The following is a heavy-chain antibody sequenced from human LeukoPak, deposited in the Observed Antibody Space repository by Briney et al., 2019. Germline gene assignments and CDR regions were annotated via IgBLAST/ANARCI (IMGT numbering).Heavy chain of an antibody. CDR3: ARVLRYFDWLPFDY. CDR1: GFTFRNAW. D-gene: IGHD3-9*01. Sequence: GGSLRLSCAASGFTFRNAWMSWVRQAPGKGLEWVGRIKSKTDGGTTDYAAPVKGRFTISRDNSKNTLYLQMNSLRAEDTAVYYCARVLRYFDWLPFDYWGQGTLVTVSS. J-gene: IGHJ4*02. CDR2: IKSKTDGGTT. V-gene: IGHV3-15*01.